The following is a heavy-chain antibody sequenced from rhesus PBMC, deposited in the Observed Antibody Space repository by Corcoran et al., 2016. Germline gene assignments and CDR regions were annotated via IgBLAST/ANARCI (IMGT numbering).Heavy chain of an antibody. V-gene: IGHV4-122*02. CDR1: GGSISSGYYY. CDR2: ITYSGST. CDR3: ARASYYFDY. D-gene: IGHD1-1*01. Sequence: QVQLQESGPGLVKPSETLSLTCAVSGGSISSGYYYWSWIRQPPGKGLEWIGYITYSGSTSYNPSLKSRVTISRDTSKNQFSLKLSSVTAADTAVYYCARASYYFDYWGQGVLVTVSS. J-gene: IGHJ4*01.